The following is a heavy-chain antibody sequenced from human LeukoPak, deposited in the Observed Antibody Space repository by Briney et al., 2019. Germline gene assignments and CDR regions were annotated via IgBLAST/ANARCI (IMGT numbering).Heavy chain of an antibody. CDR2: IRYDGSNK. Sequence: GGSLRLSCATSAFTFRSYGMHWVRQAPDKGLEWVAFIRYDGSNKYYADSVKGRFTISRDNSKNTLYLQMNSLRAEDTAVYYCHLSSGYSTSLFDYWGQGTLVTVSS. CDR3: HLSSGYSTSLFDY. CDR1: AFTFRSYG. V-gene: IGHV3-30*02. D-gene: IGHD3-22*01. J-gene: IGHJ4*02.